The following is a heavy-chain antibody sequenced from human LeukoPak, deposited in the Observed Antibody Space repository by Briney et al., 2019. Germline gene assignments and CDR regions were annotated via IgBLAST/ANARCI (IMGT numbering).Heavy chain of an antibody. CDR1: GFTFDDYG. CDR2: ISSSSSYI. CDR3: ATILADGSSCCCHY. J-gene: IGHJ4*02. Sequence: GGSLRLSCAASGFTFDDYGMSWVRQAPGKGLEWVSSISSSSSYIYYADSVKGRFTISRDNAKNSLYLQMNSLRAEDTAVYYCATILADGSSCCCHYWGQGTLVTVSS. V-gene: IGHV3-21*01. D-gene: IGHD6-13*01.